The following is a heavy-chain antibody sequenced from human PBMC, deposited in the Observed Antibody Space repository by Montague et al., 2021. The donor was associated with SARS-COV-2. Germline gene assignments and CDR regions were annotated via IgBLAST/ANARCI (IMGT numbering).Heavy chain of an antibody. CDR1: GDSVSSNSDT. CDR2: TYYRSKWYN. Sequence: CAISGDSVSSNSDTWNWVRQSPSSGLEWLGRTYYRSKWYNDYAVSVRGRVTINPDTSKNQFSLQLNSLTPEDTAIYYCTSGREGNYNVMDVWGQGTTVTVSS. J-gene: IGHJ6*02. CDR3: TSGREGNYNVMDV. D-gene: IGHD1-1*01. V-gene: IGHV6-1*01.